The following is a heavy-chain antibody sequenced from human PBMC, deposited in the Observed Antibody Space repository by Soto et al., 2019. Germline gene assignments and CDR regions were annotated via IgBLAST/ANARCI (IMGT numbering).Heavy chain of an antibody. Sequence: LRLSCAASGFTFSSYGMHWVRQAPGKGLEWVAVIWYDGSNKYYADSVKGRFTISRDNSKNTLYLQMNSLRAEDTAVYYCARDFRPYDFWSGPKDYYYYDMDAWGQGTTVTVSS. CDR3: ARDFRPYDFWSGPKDYYYYDMDA. CDR1: GFTFSSYG. V-gene: IGHV3-33*01. CDR2: IWYDGSNK. J-gene: IGHJ6*02. D-gene: IGHD3-3*01.